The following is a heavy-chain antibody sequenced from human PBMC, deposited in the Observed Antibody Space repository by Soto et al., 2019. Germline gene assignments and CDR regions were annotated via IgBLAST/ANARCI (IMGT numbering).Heavy chain of an antibody. CDR3: ARDAGIVGATRDY. Sequence: PGGSLRLSCAASGFTFSSYSMNWVRQARGKGLEWVSSISSSSSYIYYADSVKGRFTISRDNAKNSLYLQMNSLRAEDTAVYYCARDAGIVGATRDYWGQGTLGTVSS. CDR1: GFTFSSYS. J-gene: IGHJ4*02. D-gene: IGHD1-26*01. CDR2: ISSSSSYI. V-gene: IGHV3-21*01.